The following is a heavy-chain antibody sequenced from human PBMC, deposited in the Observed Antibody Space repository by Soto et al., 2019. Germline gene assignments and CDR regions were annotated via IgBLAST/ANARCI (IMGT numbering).Heavy chain of an antibody. V-gene: IGHV3-23*01. CDR1: GCTFVSYA. J-gene: IGHJ4*02. CDR2: ISGSGRST. D-gene: IGHD2-21*02. Sequence: GGSLRVSCAASGCTFVSYAISWVRQPPGKGLEWVSVISGSGRSTYYADSVKGRFTISRDNSKNTLYLQMTSLRVEDTAVYYCAKSYCGGDCLFDYWGQGALVTVSS. CDR3: AKSYCGGDCLFDY.